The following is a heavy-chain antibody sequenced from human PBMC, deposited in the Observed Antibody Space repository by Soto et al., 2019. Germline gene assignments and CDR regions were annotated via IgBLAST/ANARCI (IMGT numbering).Heavy chain of an antibody. CDR3: ARDLGSPNAFDY. CDR1: GGSISTYY. Sequence: SETLSLTCTVSGGSISTYYWSLIRQPPGKGLEWIGSIYYSGSTKYNPSLKSRVTISVDTSKNQFSLKLSSVTAADTAVYYCARDLGSPNAFDYWGQGTLVNVSS. D-gene: IGHD3-16*01. V-gene: IGHV4-59*01. J-gene: IGHJ4*02. CDR2: IYYSGST.